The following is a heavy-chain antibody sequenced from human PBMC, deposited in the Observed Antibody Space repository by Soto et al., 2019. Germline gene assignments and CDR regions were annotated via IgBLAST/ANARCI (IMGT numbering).Heavy chain of an antibody. Sequence: PSETLPLTCTVSVGSVSSGDYYWSWILQPPGKGLEWIGYIYYSGTTYYNPSLKSRVTISVDTSKNQFSLKVSSVTAADTAVYYCARALIQLWPHYYYGMDVWGQGTTVTVSS. J-gene: IGHJ6*02. D-gene: IGHD5-18*01. CDR3: ARALIQLWPHYYYGMDV. V-gene: IGHV4-30-4*01. CDR2: IYYSGTT. CDR1: VGSVSSGDYY.